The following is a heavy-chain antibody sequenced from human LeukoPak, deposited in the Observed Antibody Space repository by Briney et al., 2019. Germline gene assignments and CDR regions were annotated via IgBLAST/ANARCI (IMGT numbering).Heavy chain of an antibody. Sequence: GGSLRLSCAASGFAFSTSWMAWVRQAPGKGLEWVANIKEDGSRKNYVDSVKGRFTISRDNAKNSLYLQMNSLRAEDTAVYFCSRDAAYSRFDYWGQETLVTVSS. J-gene: IGHJ4*02. V-gene: IGHV3-7*05. CDR1: GFAFSTSW. D-gene: IGHD4-11*01. CDR2: IKEDGSRK. CDR3: SRDAAYSRFDY.